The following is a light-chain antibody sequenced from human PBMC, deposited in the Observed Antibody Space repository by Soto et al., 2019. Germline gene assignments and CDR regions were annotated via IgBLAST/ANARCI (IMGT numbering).Light chain of an antibody. V-gene: IGKV1-5*03. CDR3: QHWNDYSWT. CDR2: KTS. J-gene: IGKJ1*01. Sequence: DIHMTQSPSTLSASVGDRVTITCRASQSISIWLAWYQQKPGKAPNLLIYKTSSLETGVPSRFSGSGSGTEFTLTIRSLQPDDFATYYCQHWNDYSWTFGQGTNVEVK. CDR1: QSISIW.